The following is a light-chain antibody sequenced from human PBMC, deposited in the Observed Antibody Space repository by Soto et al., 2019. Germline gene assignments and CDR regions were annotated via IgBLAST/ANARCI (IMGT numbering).Light chain of an antibody. V-gene: IGKV1-39*01. J-gene: IGKJ5*01. CDR2: AAS. CDR3: QQSYSTPFT. CDR1: QSISSY. Sequence: DFQMTHSPSSLSASVGDRVTITCRASQSISSYLHWYQQKPGKAPKLLLYAASRLQSGVSSRFSGSGSGTDFTLTISSLQPEEFATYYCQQSYSTPFTFGQGTRLEIK.